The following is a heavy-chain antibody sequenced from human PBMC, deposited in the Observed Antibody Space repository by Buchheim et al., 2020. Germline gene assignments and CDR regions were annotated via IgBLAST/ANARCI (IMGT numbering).Heavy chain of an antibody. Sequence: QAQLVESGGGLVTPGGSLRLSCTASEFTFSNYYMSWIRQAPGKGLEWISYISAASGTIYYADSVKGRFTISRDNDKKSLYLQLSSLRAEDTAVYYCARNPETKLGDLWGQGTL. D-gene: IGHD3-16*01. V-gene: IGHV3-11*01. CDR2: ISAASGTI. CDR1: EFTFSNYY. J-gene: IGHJ5*02. CDR3: ARNPETKLGDL.